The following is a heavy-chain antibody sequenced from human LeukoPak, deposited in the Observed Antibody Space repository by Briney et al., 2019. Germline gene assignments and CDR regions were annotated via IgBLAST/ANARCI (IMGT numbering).Heavy chain of an antibody. CDR3: AVYSSSWYNAFDI. D-gene: IGHD6-13*01. CDR2: IYYSGST. CDR1: GYSISSGYY. J-gene: IGHJ3*02. Sequence: SETLSLTCTVSGYSISSGYYWGWIRQPPGKGLEWIGYIYYSGSTNYNPSLKSRVTISVDTSKNQFSLKLSSVTAADTAVYYCAVYSSSWYNAFDIWGQGTMVTVSS. V-gene: IGHV4-61*01.